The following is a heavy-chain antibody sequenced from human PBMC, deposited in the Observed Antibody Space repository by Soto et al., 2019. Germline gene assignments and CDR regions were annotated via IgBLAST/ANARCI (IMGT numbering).Heavy chain of an antibody. CDR2: ISTYNGNT. CDR3: AKSWPGYSCFFFY. V-gene: IGHV1-18*01. CDR1: GYTFTSHG. J-gene: IGHJ4*02. Sequence: ASVKVSCKASGYTFTSHGISWVRQAPRQGPEWMGWISTYNGNTNYAQKFQDRVTMTTDTSTSTAYMELRSLRSDDTAVYYCAKSWPGYSCFFFYWGQGTPVTVSS. D-gene: IGHD2-15*01.